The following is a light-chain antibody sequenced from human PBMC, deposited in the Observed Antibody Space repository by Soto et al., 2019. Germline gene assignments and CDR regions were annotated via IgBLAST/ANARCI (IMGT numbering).Light chain of an antibody. CDR1: SGHSSYI. V-gene: IGLV4-60*02. Sequence: QSVLTQSSSASASLGSSVKLTCTLSSGHSSYIIAWHQQQPGKAPRYLMKLEGSGNYNKGSGVPDRFSGSSSGADRCLTISNLQFEDEADYYCETWGSNYRVFGGGTKVTVL. CDR3: ETWGSNYRV. CDR2: LEGSGNY. J-gene: IGLJ2*01.